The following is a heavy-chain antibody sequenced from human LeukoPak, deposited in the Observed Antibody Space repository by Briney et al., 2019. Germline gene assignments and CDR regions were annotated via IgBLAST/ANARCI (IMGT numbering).Heavy chain of an antibody. J-gene: IGHJ4*02. Sequence: PGGSLRLSCAASGLTFSSYWMSWVRQAPGKGLEWVANIKEDGSEKYYVDSVKGRFTISRDNAKNSLYLQMNSLRAEDTAVYYCARDHEYGNYDWGQGTLVTVSS. D-gene: IGHD4-17*01. CDR1: GLTFSSYW. V-gene: IGHV3-7*01. CDR3: ARDHEYGNYD. CDR2: IKEDGSEK.